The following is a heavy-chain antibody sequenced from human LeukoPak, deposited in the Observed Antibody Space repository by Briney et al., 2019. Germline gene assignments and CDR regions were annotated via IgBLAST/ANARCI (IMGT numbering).Heavy chain of an antibody. D-gene: IGHD3-16*02. CDR1: GFTFSSYS. CDR2: ISSSSSTI. CDR3: ARDGRAFGGVIVMRY. J-gene: IGHJ4*02. Sequence: AGSLRLSCAASGFTFSSYSMNWVRQAPGKGLEWVSYISSSSSTIYYADSVKGRFTISRDNAKNSLYLQMNSLRAEDTAVYYCARDGRAFGGVIVMRYWGQGTLVTVSS. V-gene: IGHV3-48*01.